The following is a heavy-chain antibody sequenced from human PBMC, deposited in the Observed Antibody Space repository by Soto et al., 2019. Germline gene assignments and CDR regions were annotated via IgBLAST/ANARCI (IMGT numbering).Heavy chain of an antibody. CDR2: INPSGGST. CDR1: GYTFTSYY. V-gene: IGHV1-46*01. CDR3: ARDRAYYDFWSGYYQTYYYYGMDV. J-gene: IGHJ6*02. D-gene: IGHD3-3*01. Sequence: QVQLVQSGAEVKKPGASVKVSCKASGYTFTSYYMHWVRQAPGQGLEWMGIINPSGGSTSYAQKFQGRVTMTRDTSTSTVYMELSSLRSEDTAVYYCARDRAYYDFWSGYYQTYYYYGMDVWGQGTTVTVSS.